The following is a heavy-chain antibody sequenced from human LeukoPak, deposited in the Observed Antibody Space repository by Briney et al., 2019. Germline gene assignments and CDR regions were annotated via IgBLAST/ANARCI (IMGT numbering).Heavy chain of an antibody. D-gene: IGHD2-2*01. CDR1: GFTFSSNS. J-gene: IGHJ4*02. V-gene: IGHV3-48*04. CDR3: ARGTPVPAATPYYFDY. Sequence: GGSLRLSCAASGFTFSSNSMNWVRQAPGKGLEWVSYISGSGNTIYYADSVKGRFTISRDNAKNSLFLQMNGLRAEDTAVYFCARGTPVPAATPYYFDYWGQGTLVTVSS. CDR2: ISGSGNTI.